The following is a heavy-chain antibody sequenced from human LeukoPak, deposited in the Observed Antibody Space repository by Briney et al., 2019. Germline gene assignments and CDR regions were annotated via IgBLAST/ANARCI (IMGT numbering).Heavy chain of an antibody. CDR2: IIPIFGTA. CDR1: GGTFSSYA. D-gene: IGHD5-24*01. J-gene: IGHJ3*02. CDR3: ARVRDGYNDAYDI. V-gene: IGHV1-69*01. Sequence: VASVKVSCKASGGTFSSYAISWVRQAPGQGLEWMGGIIPIFGTANYAQKFQGRVTITADESTSTVYMELSSLKSEDTAVYYCARVRDGYNDAYDIWGQGTMVTVSS.